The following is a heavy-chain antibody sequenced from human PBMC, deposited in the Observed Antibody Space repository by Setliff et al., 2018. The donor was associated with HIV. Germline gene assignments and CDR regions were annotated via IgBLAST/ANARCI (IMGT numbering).Heavy chain of an antibody. CDR1: GGSISSDDYY. J-gene: IGHJ4*02. Sequence: PSETLSLTCTVSGGSISSDDYYWNWIRQPPGKGLEWIGYITYSGSAYYNPSLKSRVTISIDTSNNQIPLRLSSVTAADTAIYYCARDPNTGWYYLDFWGPGALVTVSS. D-gene: IGHD6-19*01. CDR3: ARDPNTGWYYLDF. V-gene: IGHV4-30-4*08. CDR2: ITYSGSA.